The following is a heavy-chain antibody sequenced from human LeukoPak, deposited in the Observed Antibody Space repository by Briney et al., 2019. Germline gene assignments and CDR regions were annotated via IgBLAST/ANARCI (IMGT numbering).Heavy chain of an antibody. Sequence: ASVKVSCRASGGTFSSYAISWVRQAPGQGLEWLAWINPNSGDTNYAQKFQGRVTVTSDTSISTAYMELSGLTSDDTAVYFCAREEQYRNYFDDWGQGTLVTVSS. CDR2: INPNSGDT. CDR3: AREEQYRNYFDD. D-gene: IGHD1/OR15-1a*01. J-gene: IGHJ4*02. CDR1: GGTFSSYA. V-gene: IGHV1-2*02.